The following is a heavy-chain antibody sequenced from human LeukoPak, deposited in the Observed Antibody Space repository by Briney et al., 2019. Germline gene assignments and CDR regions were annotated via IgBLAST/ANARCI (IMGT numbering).Heavy chain of an antibody. CDR2: ISSSSSTI. V-gene: IGHV3-48*01. Sequence: GGSLRLSCAASGFTFSSYSMNWVRQAPGKGLDWVSYISSSSSTIYYADSVKGRFTISRDNSKNTLYLQMNSLRAEDTAVYYCAKMDTAMVTGYYYYYMDVWGKGTTVTVSS. CDR3: AKMDTAMVTGYYYYYMDV. CDR1: GFTFSSYS. D-gene: IGHD5-18*01. J-gene: IGHJ6*03.